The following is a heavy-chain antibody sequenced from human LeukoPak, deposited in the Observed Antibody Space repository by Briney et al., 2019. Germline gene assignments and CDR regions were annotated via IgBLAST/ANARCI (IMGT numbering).Heavy chain of an antibody. CDR3: ERDLSYQNYYTAV. CDR1: GGSISSYY. V-gene: IGHV4-4*07. CDR2: IYTSGST. Sequence: SETLSLTCTVSGGSISSYYWSWIRQPAGKGLEWIGRIYTSGSTNYNPSLKSRGTMSVDTSKNQFSLTLRYLTAAHTVVDQCERDLSYQNYYTAVWGKATTVTVSS. J-gene: IGHJ6*03. D-gene: IGHD5-18*01.